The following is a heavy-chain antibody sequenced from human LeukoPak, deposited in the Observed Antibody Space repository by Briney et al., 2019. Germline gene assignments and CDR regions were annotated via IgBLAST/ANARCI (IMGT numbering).Heavy chain of an antibody. V-gene: IGHV3-23*01. CDR1: GFTFSSYA. CDR3: AKDQGIVLMVYARDFDY. CDR2: ISGSGGST. Sequence: GGSLRLSCAASGFTFSSYAMSWVRQAPGKGLEWVSAISGSGGSTYYADSVKGRFTISRDNSKNTLYLQMNSMRAEDTAVYYCAKDQGIVLMVYARDFDYWGQGTLVTVSS. J-gene: IGHJ4*02. D-gene: IGHD2-8*01.